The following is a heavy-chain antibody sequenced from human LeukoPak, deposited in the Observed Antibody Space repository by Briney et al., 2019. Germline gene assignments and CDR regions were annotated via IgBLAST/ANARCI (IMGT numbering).Heavy chain of an antibody. CDR3: ARDRPSDY. CDR2: IYYSGST. J-gene: IGHJ4*02. CDR1: GGSISTYY. V-gene: IGHV4-59*12. Sequence: SETLSLTCTVSGGSISTYYWSWIRQPPGKGLEWIGYIYYSGSTYYNPSLKSRVTISVDTSKNQFSLKLSSVTAADTAVYYCARDRPSDYWGQGTLVTVSS.